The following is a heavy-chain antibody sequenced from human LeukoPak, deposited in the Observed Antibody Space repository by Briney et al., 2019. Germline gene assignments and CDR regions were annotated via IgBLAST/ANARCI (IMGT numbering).Heavy chain of an antibody. Sequence: GXSLRLSCAASGLSFSTYAMHWVRQAPEKGVEWLAVISYDGTNKYYSDSGKGRFTISRDNSKNTLYLQMNSLRAEDTAVYYCARDLWGANSYWGQGSLVTVSS. CDR3: ARDLWGANSY. CDR1: GLSFSTYA. J-gene: IGHJ4*02. CDR2: ISYDGTNK. D-gene: IGHD2/OR15-2a*01. V-gene: IGHV3-30-3*01.